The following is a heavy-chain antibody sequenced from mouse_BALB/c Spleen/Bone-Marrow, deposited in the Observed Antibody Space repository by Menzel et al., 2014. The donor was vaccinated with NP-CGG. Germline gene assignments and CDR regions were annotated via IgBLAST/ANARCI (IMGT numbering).Heavy chain of an antibody. CDR2: IHPSDSET. V-gene: IGHV1-61*01. D-gene: IGHD2-3*01. CDR1: GYSFTSYR. CDR3: ARIYDGYYGGFFDY. J-gene: IGHJ2*01. Sequence: VQLQQSGAELVRPGASVKLSCKASGYSFTSYRMNWVKQRPGQGLEWIGMIHPSDSETRLNQKFKDKATLTVDKSSSTAYMQLSSPTSEDSAVYYCARIYDGYYGGFFDYWGQGTTLTVSP.